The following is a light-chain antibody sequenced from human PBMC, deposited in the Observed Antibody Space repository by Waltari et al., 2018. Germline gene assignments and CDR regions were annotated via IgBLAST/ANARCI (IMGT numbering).Light chain of an antibody. CDR3: GTWDSSLTAWV. V-gene: IGLV1-51*01. CDR1: SSNIGINS. Sequence: QSVLTQPPSVSAAPGQKVTISCSGSSSNIGINSVSWYQHLPGTAPKLLIYDNNKRSSGIPDRFSGSKSGTSATLGITGLQTGDEADYYCGTWDSSLTAWVFGGGTKLTVL. J-gene: IGLJ3*02. CDR2: DNN.